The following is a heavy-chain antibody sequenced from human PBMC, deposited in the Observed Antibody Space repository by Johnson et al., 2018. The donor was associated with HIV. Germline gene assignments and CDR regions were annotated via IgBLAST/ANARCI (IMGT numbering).Heavy chain of an antibody. D-gene: IGHD2-2*02. CDR1: GFTFSNVW. CDR3: TTAGYTCSDAFDI. V-gene: IGHV3-15*01. J-gene: IGHJ3*02. Sequence: VQLVESGGGLVKPGGSLRISCAGSGFTFSNVWMSWVRQVPGKGLEWVGHIKTKTDGGTTDYAAPVKGRFSMSRDDSNNMLYLEMNSLKTEDTATYYCTTAGYTCSDAFDIWGHGLMVTVSS. CDR2: IKTKTDGGTT.